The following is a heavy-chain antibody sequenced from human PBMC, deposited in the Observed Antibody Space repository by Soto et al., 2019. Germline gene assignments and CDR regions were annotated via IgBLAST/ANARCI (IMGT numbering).Heavy chain of an antibody. CDR1: GFSLSNARMG. D-gene: IGHD3-22*01. J-gene: IGHJ3*01. CDR3: ARMGDYYDTAGDAFDL. CDR2: IFANDEE. Sequence: QVTLKEAGPVLVKPTETLTLTCTVSGFSLSNARMGVSWIRQPPGKALEGLAHIFANDEESYNTSLRSRLTLSRDTSQNRVVLTMTNIDPVDTATYYCARMGDYYDTAGDAFDLWGQGTRVTVSS. V-gene: IGHV2-26*01.